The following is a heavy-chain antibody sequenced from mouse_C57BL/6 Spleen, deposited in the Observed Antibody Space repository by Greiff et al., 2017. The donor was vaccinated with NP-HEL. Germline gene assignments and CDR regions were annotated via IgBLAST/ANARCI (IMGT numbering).Heavy chain of an antibody. V-gene: IGHV14-4*01. CDR3: TTSSTIYDAIDY. J-gene: IGHJ4*01. Sequence: EVQLQQSGAELVRPGASVKLSCTASGFNIKDDYMHWVKQRPEQGLEWIGWIDPENGDTEYASKFQGKATITADTSSNTAYLQLSSLTSEDTAVYYCTTSSTIYDAIDYWGQGTSVTVSS. D-gene: IGHD1-3*01. CDR1: GFNIKDDY. CDR2: IDPENGDT.